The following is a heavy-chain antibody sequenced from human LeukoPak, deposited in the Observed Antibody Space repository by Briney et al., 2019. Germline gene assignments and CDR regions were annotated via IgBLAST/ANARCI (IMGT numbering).Heavy chain of an antibody. D-gene: IGHD3-22*01. J-gene: IGHJ4*02. V-gene: IGHV4-31*03. CDR3: ARDRYDSSGYYYHLDY. CDR1: GGSISSGGYY. Sequence: SETLSLTCTVSGGSISSGGYYWSWIRQHPGKGLEWIGYIYYSGSTYYNPSLKSRVTISVDTSKNQFSLKLSSVTAADTAVYYCARDRYDSSGYYYHLDYWGQGTLVTVSS. CDR2: IYYSGST.